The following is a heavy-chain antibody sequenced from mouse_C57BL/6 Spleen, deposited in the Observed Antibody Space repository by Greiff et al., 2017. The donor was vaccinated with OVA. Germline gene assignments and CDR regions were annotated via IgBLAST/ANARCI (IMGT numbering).Heavy chain of an antibody. CDR2: IDPEDGET. J-gene: IGHJ3*01. D-gene: IGHD2-4*01. V-gene: IGHV14-2*01. Sequence: VQLKESGAELVKPGASVKLSCTASGFNIKDYYMHWVKQRTEQGLEWIGRIDPEDGETKYAPKFQGKATITSDTSSNTAYLQLSSLTSEDTAVYYCSLRYDYDVGFAYWGQGTLVTVSA. CDR3: SLRYDYDVGFAY. CDR1: GFNIKDYY.